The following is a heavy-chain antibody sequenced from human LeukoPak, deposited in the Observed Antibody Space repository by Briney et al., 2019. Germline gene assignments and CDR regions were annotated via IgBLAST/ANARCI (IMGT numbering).Heavy chain of an antibody. CDR3: ARAKLGYCTNGVCYPWFDP. D-gene: IGHD2-8*01. J-gene: IGHJ5*02. Sequence: SETLSLTCTVSGGSISSYYWSWIRQPPGKGLEWIGEINHSGSTNYNPSLKSRVTISVDTSKNQFPLKLSSVTAADTAVYYCARAKLGYCTNGVCYPWFDPWGQGTLVTASS. CDR2: INHSGST. CDR1: GGSISSYY. V-gene: IGHV4-34*01.